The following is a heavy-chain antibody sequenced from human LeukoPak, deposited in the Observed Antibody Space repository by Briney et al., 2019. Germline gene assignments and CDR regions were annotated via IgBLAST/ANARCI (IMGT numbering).Heavy chain of an antibody. D-gene: IGHD3-22*01. CDR2: IWYDGSNK. CDR3: ARGVDYYEDSGTIDY. J-gene: IGHJ4*02. V-gene: IGHV3-33*01. CDR1: GFTFSDYG. Sequence: GKSLRLSCTASGFTFSDYGMHWVRQPPGKGLEWVAIIWYDGSNKTYEDSVKGRFTISRDNSKYTLYLQMNSLRAEDTAVYYCARGVDYYEDSGTIDYWGQGTLVTVSS.